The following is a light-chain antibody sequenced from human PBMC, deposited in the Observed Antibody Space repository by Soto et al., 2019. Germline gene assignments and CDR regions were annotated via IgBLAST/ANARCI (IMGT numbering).Light chain of an antibody. CDR2: RNT. J-gene: IGLJ3*02. CDR1: SSNIGAGYD. Sequence: QSVLTQSPSVSGAPGQRVTISCTGSSSNIGAGYDVHWYQQLPGAAPKLLIYRNTNRPSGVPDRFSGSKSGTSASLAITGLQAEDESDYCQSYDSKLSGGVFGGGTKLTVL. CDR3: QSYDSKLSGGV. V-gene: IGLV1-40*01.